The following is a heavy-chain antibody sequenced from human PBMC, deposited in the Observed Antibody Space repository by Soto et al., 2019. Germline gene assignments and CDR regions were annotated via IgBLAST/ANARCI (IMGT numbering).Heavy chain of an antibody. Sequence: QVQVQQWGAGLLKTSETLSLTCAVYGGSFSDYYWSWIRQPPGKGLEWIGEINHSGSTNYNPSLKSRVSISVYTSKNQFSLRLSSVTAADTAIYYCVSQRPTVTTFDYWGQGTPVTVSS. CDR2: INHSGST. V-gene: IGHV4-34*01. J-gene: IGHJ4*02. D-gene: IGHD4-17*01. CDR3: VSQRPTVTTFDY. CDR1: GGSFSDYY.